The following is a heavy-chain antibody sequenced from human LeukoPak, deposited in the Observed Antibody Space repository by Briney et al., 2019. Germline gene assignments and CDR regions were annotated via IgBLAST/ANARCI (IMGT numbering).Heavy chain of an antibody. J-gene: IGHJ4*02. CDR3: ARSPGGNGDY. CDR1: GFTFSSYS. V-gene: IGHV3-48*04. D-gene: IGHD4-23*01. Sequence: GGSLRLSCAASGFTFSSYSMNWVRQAPGKGLEWVSYISSSSSTIYYADSVKGRFTISRDNAKNSLYLQMNSLRAEDTAVYYCARSPGGNGDYWGQGTLVTVSS. CDR2: ISSSSSTI.